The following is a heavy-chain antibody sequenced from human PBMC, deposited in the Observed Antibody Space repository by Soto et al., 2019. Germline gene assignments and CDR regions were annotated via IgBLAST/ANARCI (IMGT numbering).Heavy chain of an antibody. Sequence: LGESLKISCKGSGYTFTDYWIGWVRQLPGKGLEWMGIIYPGDSDTRYSPSFXXXVTITADKSTSTAYLQWNSLKASVTAMYYCARNISNFRYYYYAKDVWGQGTTVTVSS. CDR2: IYPGDSDT. CDR3: ARNISNFRYYYYAKDV. CDR1: GYTFTDYW. J-gene: IGHJ6*02. D-gene: IGHD6-13*01. V-gene: IGHV5-51*01.